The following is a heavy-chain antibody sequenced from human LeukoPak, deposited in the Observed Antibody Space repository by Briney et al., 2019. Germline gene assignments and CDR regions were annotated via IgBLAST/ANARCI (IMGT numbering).Heavy chain of an antibody. CDR3: ARDKTYYDILTGYFFYYFDY. Sequence: QPGGSLRLSCAASGFTVSSNYMSWVRQAPGKGLEWVTNIKQDGSEKYYVDSVKGRFTISRDNAKNSLYLQMNSLRAEDTAVYYCARDKTYYDILTGYFFYYFDYWGQGTLVTVSS. CDR2: IKQDGSEK. V-gene: IGHV3-7*01. D-gene: IGHD3-9*01. CDR1: GFTVSSNY. J-gene: IGHJ4*02.